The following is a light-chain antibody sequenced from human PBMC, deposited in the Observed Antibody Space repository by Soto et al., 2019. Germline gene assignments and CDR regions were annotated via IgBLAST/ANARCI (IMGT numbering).Light chain of an antibody. CDR1: SSDVGAYNY. V-gene: IGLV2-8*01. Sequence: QSVLTQPPSASGSPGQSVTISCTGTSSDVGAYNYVSWYQQHAGKAPKLVIYEVTKRPSGVPDRVSGSKSANTGSLTVSGLQAEDEADYYCSSFASSNTWVFGGGTKVTVL. J-gene: IGLJ3*02. CDR3: SSFASSNTWV. CDR2: EVT.